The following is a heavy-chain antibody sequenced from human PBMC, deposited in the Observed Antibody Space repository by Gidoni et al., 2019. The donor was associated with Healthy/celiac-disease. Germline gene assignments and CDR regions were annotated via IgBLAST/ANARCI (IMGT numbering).Heavy chain of an antibody. V-gene: IGHV1-69*06. D-gene: IGHD2-2*01. J-gene: IGHJ6*02. CDR2: IIPYFGTA. CDR1: GGTFSSYA. CDR3: ARESGVVVVPAASYYGMDV. Sequence: QVQLVQSGAEVKKPGSSVKVSCKASGGTFSSYAISWVRQAPGQGLEWMGGIIPYFGTANYAQKFQGRVTITADKSTSTAYMELSSLRSEDTAVYYCARESGVVVVPAASYYGMDVWGQGTTVTVSS.